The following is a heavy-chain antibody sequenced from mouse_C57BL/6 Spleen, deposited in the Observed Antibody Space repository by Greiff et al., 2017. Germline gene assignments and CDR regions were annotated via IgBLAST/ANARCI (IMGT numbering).Heavy chain of an antibody. CDR2: IYPRDGST. CDR1: GYTFTDHT. V-gene: IGHV1-78*01. J-gene: IGHJ1*03. CDR3: ARSYYGIYWYFDV. Sequence: VHLVESDAELVKPGASVKISCKVSGYTFTDHTIHWMKQRPEQGLEWIGYIYPRDGSTKYNEKFKGKATLTADKSSSTAYMQLNSLTSEDSAVYFCARSYYGIYWYFDVWGTGTTVTVSS. D-gene: IGHD1-1*01.